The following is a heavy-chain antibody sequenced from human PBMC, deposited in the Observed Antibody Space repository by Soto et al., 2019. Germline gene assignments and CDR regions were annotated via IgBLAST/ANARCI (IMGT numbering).Heavy chain of an antibody. CDR2: NRGRGGNE. V-gene: IGHV3-11*04. CDR1: GFIFEDYY. J-gene: IGHJ4*02. CDR3: ARDGIGHSTFFGYSDF. Sequence: QVQLLVSGGGVVKAGGSLRLSCATSGFIFEDYYMTWVRQAPGKGLEWVAYNRGRGGNEHFADAVKGRFTMSRDNSTSAVYLQMNSLRAEDTGVYFCARDGIGHSTFFGYSDFWGQGSLVTVSS. D-gene: IGHD3-16*01.